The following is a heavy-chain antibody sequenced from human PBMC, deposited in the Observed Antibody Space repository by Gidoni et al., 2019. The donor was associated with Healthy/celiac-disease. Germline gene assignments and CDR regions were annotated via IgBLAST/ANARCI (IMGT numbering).Heavy chain of an antibody. CDR3: ARDVVAARFN. J-gene: IGHJ4*02. Sequence: QVQLVESGGGVVQPGRSLRLSCAASGFTFSSYAMHWVRQAPGKGLEWVAVISYDGSNKYYADSVKGRFTISRDNSKNTLYLQMNSLRAEDTAVYYCARDVVAARFNWGQGTLVTVSS. CDR2: ISYDGSNK. V-gene: IGHV3-30-3*01. D-gene: IGHD6-6*01. CDR1: GFTFSSYA.